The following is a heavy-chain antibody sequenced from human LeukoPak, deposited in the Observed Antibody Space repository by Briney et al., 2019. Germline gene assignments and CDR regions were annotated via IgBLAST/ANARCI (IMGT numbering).Heavy chain of an antibody. V-gene: IGHV3-33*01. CDR2: IWYDGSNK. CDR3: ASPGAPNYYYMDV. CDR1: GFTFSSYG. J-gene: IGHJ6*03. Sequence: PGRSLRLSCAASGFTFSSYGMHWVCQAPGKGLEWVAVIWYDGSNKYYADSVKGRFAISRDNSKNTLYLQMNSLRAEGTAVYYCASPGAPNYYYMDVWGKGTTVTVSS.